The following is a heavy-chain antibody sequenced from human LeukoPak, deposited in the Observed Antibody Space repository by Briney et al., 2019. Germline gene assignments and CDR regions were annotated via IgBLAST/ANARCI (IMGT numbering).Heavy chain of an antibody. CDR2: ISGSGGST. V-gene: IGHV3-23*01. CDR1: GFTFSSYA. Sequence: GGSLRLSCAASGFTFSSYAMSWVRQAPGKGLEWVSAISGSGGSTYYADSVKGRFTISRDNSKNTLYLQMNSLRAEDTAVYYCAKDHTVNYYYYGMDVWGQGTTVTASS. D-gene: IGHD4-17*01. CDR3: AKDHTVNYYYYGMDV. J-gene: IGHJ6*02.